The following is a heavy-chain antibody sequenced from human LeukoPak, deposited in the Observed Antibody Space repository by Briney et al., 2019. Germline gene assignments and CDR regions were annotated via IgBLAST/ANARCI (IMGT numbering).Heavy chain of an antibody. CDR3: ARGIYCSSTSCYYYYCYMDV. CDR2: IYTSGST. V-gene: IGHV4-4*07. CDR1: GGSISSYY. Sequence: PSETLSLTCTVSGGSISSYYWSWIRQPAGKGLEWIGRIYTSGSTNYNPSLKSRVTMSVDTSKNQFSLKLSSVTAADTAVYYCARGIYCSSTSCYYYYCYMDVWGKGTTVTVSS. J-gene: IGHJ6*03. D-gene: IGHD2-2*01.